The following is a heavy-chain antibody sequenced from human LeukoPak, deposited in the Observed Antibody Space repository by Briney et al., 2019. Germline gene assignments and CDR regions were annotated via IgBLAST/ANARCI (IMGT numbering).Heavy chain of an antibody. D-gene: IGHD2-21*02. CDR3: ARGGIVVVTALDY. Sequence: GGSLRLSCAASGFTFSSYAMHWVRQAPGKGPEWVAVISYDGSNKYYADSVKGRFTMSRDNSKNTLYLQMNSLRAEHTAVYYCARGGIVVVTALDYWGQGTLVTVSS. CDR2: ISYDGSNK. CDR1: GFTFSSYA. V-gene: IGHV3-30-3*01. J-gene: IGHJ4*02.